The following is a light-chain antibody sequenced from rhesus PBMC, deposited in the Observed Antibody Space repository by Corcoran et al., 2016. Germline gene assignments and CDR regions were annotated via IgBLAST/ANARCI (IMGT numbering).Light chain of an antibody. CDR1: QSVGSN. Sequence: ETVVTQSPATLSLSPGERATLSCRASQSVGSNLAWYHQRPGQAPKLLIYDASSRATGSPDRFRGRGSGTEFTLTISGLEPEDVGVYYCQLYNNWNSFGQGTKVEIK. CDR3: QLYNNWNS. CDR2: DAS. J-gene: IGKJ2*01. V-gene: IGKV3-24*04.